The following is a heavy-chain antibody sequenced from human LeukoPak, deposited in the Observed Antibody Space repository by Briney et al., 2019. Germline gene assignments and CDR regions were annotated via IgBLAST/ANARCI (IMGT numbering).Heavy chain of an antibody. J-gene: IGHJ4*02. Sequence: GGSLRLSCVASGFTFSSYGMRWVRQAPGKGLEWVAAISYDGSNKYYADSVKGRFTISRDNSKNTLYLQMNSLRAEDTAVYSCAKGIDSSGYYPTDYWGQGTLVTVSS. V-gene: IGHV3-30*18. D-gene: IGHD3-22*01. CDR2: ISYDGSNK. CDR1: GFTFSSYG. CDR3: AKGIDSSGYYPTDY.